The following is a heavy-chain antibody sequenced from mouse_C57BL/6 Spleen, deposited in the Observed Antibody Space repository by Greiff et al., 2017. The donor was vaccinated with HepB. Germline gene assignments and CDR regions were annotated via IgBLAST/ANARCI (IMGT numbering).Heavy chain of an antibody. J-gene: IGHJ2*01. Sequence: LVESGPELVKPGASVKISCKASGYAFSSSWMNWVKQRPGKGLEWIGRIYPGDGDTNYNGKFKGKATLTADKSSSTAYMQLSSLTSEDSAVYFCARERTGPFDYWGQGTTLTVSS. CDR2: IYPGDGDT. V-gene: IGHV1-82*01. CDR3: ARERTGPFDY. CDR1: GYAFSSSW.